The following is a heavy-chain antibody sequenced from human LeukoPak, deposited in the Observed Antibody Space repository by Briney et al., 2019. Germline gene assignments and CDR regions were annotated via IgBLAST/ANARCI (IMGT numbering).Heavy chain of an antibody. CDR1: GFTFSSYA. J-gene: IGHJ5*02. V-gene: IGHV3-23*01. CDR2: ISGSGGST. D-gene: IGHD6-19*01. Sequence: GGSLRLSCAASGFTFSSYAMSWVRQAPGKGLEWVSAISGSGGSTYYADSVKGRFTISRDNSKNTLYLQMNSLRAEDTAVYYCAKGFSLSSGWYGRPSNWFDPWGQGTLVTVSS. CDR3: AKGFSLSSGWYGRPSNWFDP.